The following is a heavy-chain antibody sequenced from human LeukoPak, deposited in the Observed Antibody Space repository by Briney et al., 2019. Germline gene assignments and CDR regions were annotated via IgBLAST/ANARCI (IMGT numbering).Heavy chain of an antibody. CDR1: GFTFSSYE. J-gene: IGHJ4*02. CDR2: ISSSGSTI. D-gene: IGHD3-22*01. Sequence: GGSLRLSCAASGFTFSSYEMNWVRQAPGKGLEWVSYISSSGSTIHYADPVKGRFTISRDNAKNSLYLQMNSLRAEDTAVYYCAREDYDSSDPLDYWGQGTLVTVSS. V-gene: IGHV3-48*03. CDR3: AREDYDSSDPLDY.